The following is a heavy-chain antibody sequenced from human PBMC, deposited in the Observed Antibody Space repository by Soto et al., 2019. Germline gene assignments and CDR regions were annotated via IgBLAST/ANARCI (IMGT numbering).Heavy chain of an antibody. CDR1: GYTLTELS. Sequence: ASVKVSCKVSGYTLTELSMPWVRQAPGKGLEWMGGFDPEDGETIYAQKFQGRVTMTEDTSTDTAYMELSSLRSEDTAVYYCATGNGRYQLLLYLWGQGTLVTVSS. CDR3: ATGNGRYQLLLYL. D-gene: IGHD2-2*01. J-gene: IGHJ5*02. V-gene: IGHV1-24*01. CDR2: FDPEDGET.